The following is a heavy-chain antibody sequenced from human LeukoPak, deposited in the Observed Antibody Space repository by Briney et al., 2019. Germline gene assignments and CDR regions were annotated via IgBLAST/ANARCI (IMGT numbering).Heavy chain of an antibody. Sequence: SETLSLTCTVSGGSISSYYWSWIRQPPGKGLEWVGYIYYSGSTNYNPSLKSRVTISVDTSKNQLSLKLNSVTAADTAVYYCARSAEISSSWYATPLYYFDYWGQGTLVTVSS. CDR1: GGSISSYY. CDR2: IYYSGST. CDR3: ARSAEISSSWYATPLYYFDY. D-gene: IGHD6-13*01. V-gene: IGHV4-59*01. J-gene: IGHJ4*02.